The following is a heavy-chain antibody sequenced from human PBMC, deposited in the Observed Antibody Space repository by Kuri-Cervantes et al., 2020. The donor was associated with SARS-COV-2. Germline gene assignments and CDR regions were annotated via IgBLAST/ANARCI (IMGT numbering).Heavy chain of an antibody. V-gene: IGHV3-15*01. J-gene: IGHJ6*03. D-gene: IGHD4-17*01. Sequence: GESLKISCAASGFTFGDYAMSWVRQAPGKGLEWVGRIKSKTDGGTTDYAAPVKGRFTISRDDSKNTLYLQMNSLKTEDTAVYYCTTPSDYGDYVVYYYYYYMDVWGKGTTVTVSS. CDR3: TTPSDYGDYVVYYYYYYMDV. CDR2: IKSKTDGGTT. CDR1: GFTFGDYA.